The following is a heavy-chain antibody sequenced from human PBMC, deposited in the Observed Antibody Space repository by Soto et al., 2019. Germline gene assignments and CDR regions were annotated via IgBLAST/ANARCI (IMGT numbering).Heavy chain of an antibody. CDR1: GFTFDDYT. CDR3: AKDIETDYDGYFDY. V-gene: IGHV3-43*01. CDR2: ISWDGGST. J-gene: IGHJ4*02. D-gene: IGHD4-17*01. Sequence: PGGSLRLSCAASGFTFDDYTMQWVRQAPGKGLEWVSLISWDGGSTYYADSVKGRFTISRDNSKNSLYLQMNSLRTEDTALYYCAKDIETDYDGYFDYWGQGTLVTVSS.